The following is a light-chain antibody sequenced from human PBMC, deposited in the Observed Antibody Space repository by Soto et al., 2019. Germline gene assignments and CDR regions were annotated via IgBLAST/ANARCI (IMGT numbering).Light chain of an antibody. CDR2: EVS. J-gene: IGLJ2*01. CDR3: AAWDGSLNGVA. V-gene: IGLV2-8*01. CDR1: SSDVGGYNY. Sequence: QSALTQPPSASGSPGQSVTISCTGTSSDVGGYNYVSWYQQHPGKAPKLMIYEVSKRPSGVPDRFSGSKSGNTASLTVSGLQAEDEADYYCAAWDGSLNGVAFGGGTKLTVL.